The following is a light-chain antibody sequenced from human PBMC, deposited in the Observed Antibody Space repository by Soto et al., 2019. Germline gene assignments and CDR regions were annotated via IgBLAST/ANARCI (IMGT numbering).Light chain of an antibody. Sequence: IPMTQSPSSLSASVGDRDTITCQASQDISNYLNWYQQKPGKAPKLLIYDASNLETGVPSRFSGSGSGTDFTFTISSLQPEDIATYYCQQYDNLPLTFGGGTKVDIK. V-gene: IGKV1-33*01. J-gene: IGKJ4*01. CDR2: DAS. CDR3: QQYDNLPLT. CDR1: QDISNY.